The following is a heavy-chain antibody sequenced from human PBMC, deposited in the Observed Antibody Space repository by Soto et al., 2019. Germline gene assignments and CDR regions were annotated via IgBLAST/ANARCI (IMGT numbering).Heavy chain of an antibody. J-gene: IGHJ4*02. CDR2: VYVSGST. CDR1: GDSISDYY. D-gene: IGHD5-18*01. Sequence: PSETLSLTCTVSGDSISDYYWTWIRQPAGKGLEWIGRVYVSGSTTYNPSLQGRVTISLDTSKNQFSLRLTSLTAADMAIYYWARDSAMVGIFDFWGRGTQVTVSS. CDR3: ARDSAMVGIFDF. V-gene: IGHV4-4*07.